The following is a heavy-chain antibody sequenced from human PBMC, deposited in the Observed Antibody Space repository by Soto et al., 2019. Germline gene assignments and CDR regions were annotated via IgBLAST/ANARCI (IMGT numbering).Heavy chain of an antibody. Sequence: KPSETLSLTCTVSGGSISSYYWSWIRQPPGKGLEWIGYIYYSGSTNYNPSLKSRVTISVDTSKNQFSLKLSSVTAADTAVYYCARNLHYDDWGQGTLVTVSS. J-gene: IGHJ4*02. CDR2: IYYSGST. CDR3: ARNLHYDD. V-gene: IGHV4-59*01. D-gene: IGHD1-26*01. CDR1: GGSISSYY.